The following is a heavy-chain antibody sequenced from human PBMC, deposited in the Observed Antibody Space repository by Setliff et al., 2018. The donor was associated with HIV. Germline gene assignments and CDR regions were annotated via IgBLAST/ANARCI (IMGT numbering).Heavy chain of an antibody. J-gene: IGHJ4*02. CDR3: AKGGDGYNYVSFDY. V-gene: IGHV3-21*06. D-gene: IGHD5-12*01. Sequence: GGSLRLSCAASGFTFGSRSMNWVRQAPGKGLEWVSSISSSSSYIYYADSVKGRFSISRDNSRNTLFLQMESLRPEDTAVYYCAKGGDGYNYVSFDYWGQGTLVTVSS. CDR1: GFTFGSRS. CDR2: ISSSSSYI.